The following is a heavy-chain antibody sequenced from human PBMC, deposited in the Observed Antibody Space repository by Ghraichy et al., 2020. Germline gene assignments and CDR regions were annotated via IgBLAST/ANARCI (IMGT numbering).Heavy chain of an antibody. V-gene: IGHV1-8*03. CDR1: GYTFTSYD. J-gene: IGHJ6*02. Sequence: ASGKVSCKASGYTFTSYDINWVRQATGQGLEWMGWMNPNSGNTGYAQKFQGRVTITRNTSISTAYMELSSLRSEDTAVYYCARSGVVWWLRRGGGYYYGMDVWGQGTTVTVSS. CDR2: MNPNSGNT. D-gene: IGHD5-12*01. CDR3: ARSGVVWWLRRGGGYYYGMDV.